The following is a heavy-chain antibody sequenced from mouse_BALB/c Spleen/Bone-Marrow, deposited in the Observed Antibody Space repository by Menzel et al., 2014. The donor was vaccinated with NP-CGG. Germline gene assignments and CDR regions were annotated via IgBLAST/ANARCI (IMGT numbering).Heavy chain of an antibody. CDR2: IDPYSGGS. V-gene: IGHV1S135*01. J-gene: IGHJ4*01. Sequence: VQLQQSGPELVKPGASVKVSCKASGYTFTNYNMYWVKQSHGKSLEWIGYIDPYSGGSRYNQNFKGKATSTVDKSSSTAYMHLNSLTSEDSAVYYCARRVYYDYYAMDYWGQGTSVTVSS. D-gene: IGHD1-1*01. CDR3: ARRVYYDYYAMDY. CDR1: GYTFTNYN.